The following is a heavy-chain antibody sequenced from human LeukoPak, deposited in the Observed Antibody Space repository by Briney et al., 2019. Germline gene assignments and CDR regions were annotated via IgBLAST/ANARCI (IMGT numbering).Heavy chain of an antibody. CDR1: GGSISSSSYY. CDR3: ARPVRSGGSPAWLDL. V-gene: IGHV4-39*01. Sequence: LTCTVSGGSISSSSYYWGWIRQPPGRGLEWIGSIYYSGSTYYNPSLKSRVTISVATSKNQFSLKLSSVTAADTAVYYCARPVRSGGSPAWLDLWGQGTLVTVSS. D-gene: IGHD2-15*01. J-gene: IGHJ5*02. CDR2: IYYSGST.